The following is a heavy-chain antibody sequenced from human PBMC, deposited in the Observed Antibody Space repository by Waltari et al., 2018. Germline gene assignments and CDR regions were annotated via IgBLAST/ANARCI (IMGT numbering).Heavy chain of an antibody. CDR3: ARSLYCNYRTGFDY. V-gene: IGHV4-38-2*01. CDR1: GYSIRSASS. D-gene: IGHD4-4*01. Sequence: QVQLQESGSGMVTPSETLSLTCSVSGYSIRSASSWGWIRPPPGKGLEWIGTSYHSGSTYYNPSLKSRVTKSVDTSKNQFSRKLSSVTAADTAVYYCARSLYCNYRTGFDYWGQGTLVTVSS. CDR2: SYHSGST. J-gene: IGHJ4*02.